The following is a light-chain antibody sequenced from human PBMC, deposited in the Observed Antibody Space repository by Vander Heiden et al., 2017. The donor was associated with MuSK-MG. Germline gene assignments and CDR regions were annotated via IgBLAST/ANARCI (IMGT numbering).Light chain of an antibody. CDR2: WAS. CDR3: QQDDSTPRT. J-gene: IGKJ2*01. Sequence: DIVMTQSPASLAVSLGERATINCKSSQSVLYSSNNKNYLAWYQQKPGQPPKLLIYWASTRESGVPDRFSGSGSGTDFTLTISSLQAEDVAVYYCQQDDSTPRTFGQGTKLEIK. V-gene: IGKV4-1*01. CDR1: QSVLYSSNNKNY.